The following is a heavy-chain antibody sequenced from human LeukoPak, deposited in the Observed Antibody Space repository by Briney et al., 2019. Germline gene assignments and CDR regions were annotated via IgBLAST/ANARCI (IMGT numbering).Heavy chain of an antibody. V-gene: IGHV3-48*03. CDR3: ARRKIRDLDY. CDR1: GFTFSSYE. Sequence: GGSLRLSCAAFGFTFSSYEMNWVRQAPGEGLEWVSYISSSAGTIYYADSVRGRFTVSRDNAKNSLYLQMDSLRAEDTAVYYCARRKIRDLDYWGQGTLVTVSS. D-gene: IGHD1-14*01. CDR2: ISSSAGTI. J-gene: IGHJ4*02.